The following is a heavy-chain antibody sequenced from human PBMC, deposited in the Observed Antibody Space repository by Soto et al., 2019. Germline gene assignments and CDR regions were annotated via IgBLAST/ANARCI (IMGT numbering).Heavy chain of an antibody. V-gene: IGHV4-31*03. CDR3: VTSRRSGYPLY. Sequence: QVQLQESGPGLVKPSQTLSLTCTVSGGSISSGGYYWSWIRQHPGKGLEWIGYIYYSGSTYYNPSLKTRVTIAVDTSKNQFSLKLSSVTGADTAVYYCVTSRRSGYPLYWGQGTLVTVSS. CDR2: IYYSGST. D-gene: IGHD3-22*01. J-gene: IGHJ4*02. CDR1: GGSISSGGYY.